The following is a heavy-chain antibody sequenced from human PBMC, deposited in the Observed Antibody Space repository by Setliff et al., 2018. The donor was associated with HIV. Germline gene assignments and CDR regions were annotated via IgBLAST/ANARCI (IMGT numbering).Heavy chain of an antibody. CDR3: ARTSGDAYNYEGAFDV. CDR2: IIPIFKSA. D-gene: IGHD5-12*01. J-gene: IGHJ3*01. Sequence: SVKVSCKVSGDTFNNYGLNWVRQAPGQGLEWMGGIIPIFKSADYAQKFQGRVTITTDESTSTAYMDLSSLKSEDTAINYCARTSGDAYNYEGAFDVWGQGTLVTVSS. CDR1: GDTFNNYG. V-gene: IGHV1-69*05.